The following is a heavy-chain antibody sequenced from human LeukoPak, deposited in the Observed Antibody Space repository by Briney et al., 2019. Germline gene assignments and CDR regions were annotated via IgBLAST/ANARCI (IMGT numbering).Heavy chain of an antibody. CDR2: IKEDGSEK. CDR1: GFTFSSYW. V-gene: IGHV3-7*01. J-gene: IGHJ4*02. D-gene: IGHD1-26*01. CDR3: GRRGSHLDY. Sequence: GGSLRLSCAASGFTFSSYWMNWVRQAPGKGLEWVATIKEDGSEKYYVDSVKGRFTISRDNAKNSLYLQLNSMRAEDTAVHYCGRRGSHLDYWGQGTLVTVSS.